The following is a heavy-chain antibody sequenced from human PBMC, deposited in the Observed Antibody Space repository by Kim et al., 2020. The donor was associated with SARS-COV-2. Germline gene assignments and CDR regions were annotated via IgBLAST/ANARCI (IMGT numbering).Heavy chain of an antibody. D-gene: IGHD6-19*01. J-gene: IGHJ4*02. V-gene: IGHV3-53*01. CDR2: IYSGGST. CDR1: GFTVSSNY. CDR3: ARGSGWPYYFDY. Sequence: GGSLRLSCAASGFTVSSNYMSWVRQAPGKGLEWVSVIYSGGSTYYADSVKGRFTISRDNSKNTLYLQMNSLRAEDTAVYYRARGSGWPYYFDYWGQGTLVTVSS.